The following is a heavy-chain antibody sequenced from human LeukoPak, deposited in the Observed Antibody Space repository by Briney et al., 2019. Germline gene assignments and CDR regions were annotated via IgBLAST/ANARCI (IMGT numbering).Heavy chain of an antibody. J-gene: IGHJ4*02. Sequence: GGSLRLSCAAAGFTFRTYRMHWVRQAPGKGLVWVSRIRSDGGSTSYADSVKGRFTISRDNAKNPLYLQMNSLRAEDSAVYYCAREIHDNADYHFDYWGRGTLVTVSS. CDR1: GFTFRTYR. CDR3: AREIHDNADYHFDY. D-gene: IGHD4-17*01. V-gene: IGHV3-74*01. CDR2: IRSDGGST.